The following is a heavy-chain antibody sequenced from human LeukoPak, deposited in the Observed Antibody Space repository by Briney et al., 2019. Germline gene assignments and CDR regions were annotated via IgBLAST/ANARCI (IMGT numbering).Heavy chain of an antibody. CDR2: IYPGDSDT. D-gene: IGHD2-15*01. Sequence: GESLKISCKGSGYSFTSYWIGWVRQMPGKGLEWMGIIYPGDSDTRYSPSFQGQVTISADKSISTAYLQWSSLKASDTAMYYCARRGGPNCSGGSCPVDAFDIWGQGTMVTVSS. CDR1: GYSFTSYW. V-gene: IGHV5-51*01. CDR3: ARRGGPNCSGGSCPVDAFDI. J-gene: IGHJ3*02.